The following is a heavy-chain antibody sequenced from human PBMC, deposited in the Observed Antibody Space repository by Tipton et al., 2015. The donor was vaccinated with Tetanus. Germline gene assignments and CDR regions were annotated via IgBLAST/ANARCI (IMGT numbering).Heavy chain of an antibody. CDR1: GYTFTRYG. CDR2: ISGYNGNT. J-gene: IGHJ6*03. Sequence: QLVQSGGEVKKPGASVKVSCKASGYTFTRYGLTWVRQAPGQGPEWMGWISGYNGNTNYAPKFQGRVTMTTDTTTNTAYMELRSLRSDDTAVYYCARDYFGSGSNYYFDYWGRGTTVTVSS. V-gene: IGHV1-18*01. D-gene: IGHD3-10*01. CDR3: ARDYFGSGSNYYFDY.